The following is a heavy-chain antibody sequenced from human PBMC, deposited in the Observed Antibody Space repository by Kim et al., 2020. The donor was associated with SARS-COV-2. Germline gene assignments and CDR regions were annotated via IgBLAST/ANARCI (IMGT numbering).Heavy chain of an antibody. J-gene: IGHJ4*02. D-gene: IGHD3-22*01. CDR2: FDPEDGET. CDR1: GYTLTELS. V-gene: IGHV1-24*01. Sequence: ASVKVSCKVSGYTLTELSMHWVRQAPGKGLEWMGGFDPEDGETIYAQKFQGRVTMTEDTSTDTAYMELSSLRSEDTAVYYCATLDSSGYYKEYYFDYWGQGTRVNVSS. CDR3: ATLDSSGYYKEYYFDY.